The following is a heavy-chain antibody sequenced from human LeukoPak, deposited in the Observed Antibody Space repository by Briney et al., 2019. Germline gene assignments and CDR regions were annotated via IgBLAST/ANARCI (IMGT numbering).Heavy chain of an antibody. D-gene: IGHD4/OR15-4a*01. J-gene: IGHJ6*03. CDR2: VNWNGDNT. Sequence: GGSLRLSCAASGFNFDDYGMSWVRQAPGKGLEWVSGVNWNGDNTDYADSVKGRFTIPRDNAKNSLYLQMNSLRAEDTALYHCARDDYRFYYMDVWGKGTTVTVSS. V-gene: IGHV3-20*01. CDR1: GFNFDDYG. CDR3: ARDDYRFYYMDV.